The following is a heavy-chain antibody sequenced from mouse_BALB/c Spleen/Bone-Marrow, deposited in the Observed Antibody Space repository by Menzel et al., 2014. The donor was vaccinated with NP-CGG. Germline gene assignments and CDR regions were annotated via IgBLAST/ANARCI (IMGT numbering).Heavy chain of an antibody. D-gene: IGHD1-2*01. Sequence: EVHLVESGGGLVQPGGSLKLSCAASGFDFSRYWMTWVRQAPGKGLEWIGEINPASSTINYTPSLKDKFIISRDNAKNTLYLQMSKVRSEDTALYYCAKIYYYGYVAYWGQGTLVTVSA. CDR1: GFDFSRYW. CDR2: INPASSTI. CDR3: AKIYYYGYVAY. J-gene: IGHJ3*01. V-gene: IGHV4-1*02.